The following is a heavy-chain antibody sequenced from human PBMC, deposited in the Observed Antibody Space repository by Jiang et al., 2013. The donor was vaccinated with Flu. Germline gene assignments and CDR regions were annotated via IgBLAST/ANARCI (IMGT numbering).Heavy chain of an antibody. J-gene: IGHJ2*01. V-gene: IGHV4-59*01. CDR2: IYYSGST. CDR3: ARGFRVGGSKRPHWYFDL. CDR1: GSSISSYY. Sequence: PGLVKPSETLSLTCTVSGSSISSYYWSWIRQPPGKGLEWIGYIYYSGSTNYNPSLKSRVTISVDTSKNQFSLKLSSVTAADTAVYYCARGFRVGGSKRPHWYFDLWGRGTLVTVSS. D-gene: IGHD1-26*01.